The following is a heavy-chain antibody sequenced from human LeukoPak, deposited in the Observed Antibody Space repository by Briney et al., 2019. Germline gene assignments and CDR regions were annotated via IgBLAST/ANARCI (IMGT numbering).Heavy chain of an antibody. D-gene: IGHD3-9*01. Sequence: GESLKISCKGSGYSFTSYWIGWVRQMPGKGLEWMGIIYPGDSDTRYSPSFQGQVTISADKSISTAYLQWSSLKASDTAMYYCARRVLTGYVYPGPDAFDIWGQGTMVTVSS. V-gene: IGHV5-51*01. CDR2: IYPGDSDT. CDR1: GYSFTSYW. J-gene: IGHJ3*02. CDR3: ARRVLTGYVYPGPDAFDI.